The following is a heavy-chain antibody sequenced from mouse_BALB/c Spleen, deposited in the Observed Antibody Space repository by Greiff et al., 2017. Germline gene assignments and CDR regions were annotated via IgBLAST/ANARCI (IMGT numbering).Heavy chain of an antibody. Sequence: VQLVESGPGLVAPSQSLSITCTVSGFSLTSYGVHWVRQPPGKGLEWLGVIWAGGSTNYNSALMSRLSISKDNSKSQVFLKMNSLQTDDTAMYYCARETIYYGYDGDMDYWGQGTSVTVSS. CDR2: IWAGGST. CDR1: GFSLTSYG. J-gene: IGHJ4*01. V-gene: IGHV2-9*02. D-gene: IGHD2-2*01. CDR3: ARETIYYGYDGDMDY.